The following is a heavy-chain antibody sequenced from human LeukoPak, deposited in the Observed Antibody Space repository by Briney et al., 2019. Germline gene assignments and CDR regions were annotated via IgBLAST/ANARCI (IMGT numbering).Heavy chain of an antibody. V-gene: IGHV3-72*01. Sequence: GGSLRLSCVGSGFTFSDHYMDWVRQAPGKGLEWVGRTRDKPNSYSTVYAASVKGRFAISRDDSKNSLYLQIDRLKTEDTAVYYCARDFRIAAAYFDYWGQGTLVTVSS. CDR3: ARDFRIAAAYFDY. CDR1: GFTFSDHY. CDR2: TRDKPNSYST. J-gene: IGHJ4*02. D-gene: IGHD6-13*01.